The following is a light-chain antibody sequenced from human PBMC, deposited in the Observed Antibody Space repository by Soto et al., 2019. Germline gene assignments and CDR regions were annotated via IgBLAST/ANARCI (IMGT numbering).Light chain of an antibody. CDR1: SSNIGAGYD. V-gene: IGLV1-40*01. Sequence: QAVVTQPPSVSGAPGQRVTISCTGSSSNIGAGYDVHWYQQLPGTAPKLLIYGNSNRPSGVPDRFSGSKSGTSASLAITGLRAEDEADCYCQSYDSSLSGWVFGGGTKLTVL. J-gene: IGLJ3*02. CDR2: GNS. CDR3: QSYDSSLSGWV.